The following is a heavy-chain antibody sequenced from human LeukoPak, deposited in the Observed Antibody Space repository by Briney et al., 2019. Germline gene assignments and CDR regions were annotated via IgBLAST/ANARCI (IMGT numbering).Heavy chain of an antibody. D-gene: IGHD2-2*03. V-gene: IGHV3-30*02. CDR2: IRYDGSNK. CDR1: GFTFSSYG. CDR3: AKDLWINSYFDY. J-gene: IGHJ4*02. Sequence: GGSLRLSCAASGFTFSSYGMHWVRQAPGKGLEWVAFIRYDGSNKYYADSVKGRFTISRDNSKNTLYLQMNSLRAEDTAVYYCAKDLWINSYFDYWGQGTLVTVSS.